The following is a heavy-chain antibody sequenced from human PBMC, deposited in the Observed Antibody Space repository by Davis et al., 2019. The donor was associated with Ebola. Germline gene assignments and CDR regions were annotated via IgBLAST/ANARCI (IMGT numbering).Heavy chain of an antibody. V-gene: IGHV3-23*01. Sequence: PGGSLRLSCAASGFTFSSYAMSWVRQAPGKGLEWVSAISGSGGSTYYADSVKGRFTISRDNSKNTLYLQMNSLRAEDTAVYYCARSPRRYCSSTSCWNWFDPWGQGTLVTVSS. CDR1: GFTFSSYA. CDR2: ISGSGGST. CDR3: ARSPRRYCSSTSCWNWFDP. J-gene: IGHJ5*02. D-gene: IGHD2-2*01.